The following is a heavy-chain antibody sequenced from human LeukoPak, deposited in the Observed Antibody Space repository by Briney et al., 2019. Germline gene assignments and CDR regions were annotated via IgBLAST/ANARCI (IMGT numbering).Heavy chain of an antibody. CDR1: GFTFSSYA. V-gene: IGHV3-23*01. J-gene: IGHJ4*02. CDR3: AKSHYDILTGYYMGY. CDR2: ISGSGGST. D-gene: IGHD3-9*01. Sequence: GGSLRLSCAASGFTFSSYAMSWVRQAPGKGLEWVSAISGSGGSTYYADSVKGRFTISRDNSKNTLYLQMNSLRAEDTAVYYCAKSHYDILTGYYMGYWGQGTLVTVSS.